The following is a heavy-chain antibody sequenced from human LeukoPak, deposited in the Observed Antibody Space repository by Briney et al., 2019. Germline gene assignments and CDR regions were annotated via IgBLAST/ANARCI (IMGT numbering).Heavy chain of an antibody. CDR2: IVVDSGNT. Sequence: ASVKVSCKASGFTSTGSTLQWVRQARGQHLEWIAWIVVDSGNTNYAQKSQERLILTRDMATRTVYMELSSLSSEDTAVYYCAAGRDLQIFAALDFWGQGTMVTVSS. V-gene: IGHV1-58*01. CDR1: GFTSTGST. CDR3: AAGRDLQIFAALDF. J-gene: IGHJ3*01. D-gene: IGHD3-3*01.